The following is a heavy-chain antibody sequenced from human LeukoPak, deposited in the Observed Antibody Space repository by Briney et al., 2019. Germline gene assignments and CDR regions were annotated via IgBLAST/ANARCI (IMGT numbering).Heavy chain of an antibody. CDR2: ISSGSSTI. D-gene: IGHD4-11*01. CDR1: GFTFSSYD. V-gene: IGHV3-48*01. Sequence: GGSLRLSCAASGFTFSSYDMNWVRQAPGKGLEWVSYISSGSSTIYYADSVKGRFTISRDNAKNSLYLQMNSLRAEDTAVYYCARDFNSNYGYWGQGTLVTVSS. J-gene: IGHJ4*02. CDR3: ARDFNSNYGY.